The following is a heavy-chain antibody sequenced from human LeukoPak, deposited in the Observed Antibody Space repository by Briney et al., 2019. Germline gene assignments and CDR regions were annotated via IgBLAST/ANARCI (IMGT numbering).Heavy chain of an antibody. CDR1: GFTFSNTW. CDR2: IKSNIDGGTT. CDR3: TTTGN. J-gene: IGHJ4*02. V-gene: IGHV3-15*01. Sequence: GGSLRLSCAASGFTFSNTWMNWARQAPGKGLDWVGRIKSNIDGGTTDYAAAVKGRLTISRDDSKNTLYLQMNSLEPEDTAVYYCTTTGNWGQGTLVTVSS.